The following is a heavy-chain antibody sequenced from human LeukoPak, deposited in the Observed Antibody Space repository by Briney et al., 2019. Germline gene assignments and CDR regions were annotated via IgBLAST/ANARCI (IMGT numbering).Heavy chain of an antibody. CDR3: AGTIVGKWAIDY. V-gene: IGHV3-30*03. CDR1: GFTFSSYG. J-gene: IGHJ4*02. D-gene: IGHD3-22*01. Sequence: GGSLRLSCAASGFTFSSYGMHWVRQAPGKGLEWVAVISYDGSNKYYADSVKGRFTISRDNSKNTLYLQMNSLRAEDTAVYYCAGTIVGKWAIDYWGQGTLVTVSS. CDR2: ISYDGSNK.